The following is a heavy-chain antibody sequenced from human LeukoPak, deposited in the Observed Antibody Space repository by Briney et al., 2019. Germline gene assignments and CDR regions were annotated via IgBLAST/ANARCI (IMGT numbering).Heavy chain of an antibody. CDR2: IDDSGTT. D-gene: IGHD2-8*01. V-gene: IGHV4-34*01. CDR3: ARVSGYCSDGVCRFDY. CDR1: GGSSIGYS. J-gene: IGHJ4*02. Sequence: SETLSLTCAVYGGSSIGYSWSWVRQPPGKGLEWIGEIDDSGTTNYRPSLKSRVTISVNTSKNQLSLKVTSVTAADTAVYYCARVSGYCSDGVCRFDYWGQGTLVTVSS.